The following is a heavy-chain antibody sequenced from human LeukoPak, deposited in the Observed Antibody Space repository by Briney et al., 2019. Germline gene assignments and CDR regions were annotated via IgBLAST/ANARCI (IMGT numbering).Heavy chain of an antibody. D-gene: IGHD6-19*01. J-gene: IGHJ4*02. CDR2: ISNSNGRGRT. CDR3: AKCSHGYLLADTVAGTSGADY. Sequence: GGSLRLSCVATGFSFSSYAMSWVRQAPGKGLEGVSLISNSNGRGRTYHADSVKGRFTISRDNSKNTLYLQMKSLRAEDTAVYYCAKCSHGYLLADTVAGTSGADYWGQGTLVTVSS. CDR1: GFSFSSYA. V-gene: IGHV3-23*01.